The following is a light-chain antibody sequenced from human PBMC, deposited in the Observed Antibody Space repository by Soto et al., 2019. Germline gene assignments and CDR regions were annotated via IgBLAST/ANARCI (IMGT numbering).Light chain of an antibody. CDR2: GAS. CDR3: QQYNNWPGWT. Sequence: EIVMTQSPATLSVSPGERATLSCRASQSVSSNLAWYHQKPGQAPGLLIYGASTRATGIPARFSGSGSGTEFTLTLSSLQSEDFAVYYCQQYNNWPGWTFGQGTKVEIK. CDR1: QSVSSN. J-gene: IGKJ1*01. V-gene: IGKV3-15*01.